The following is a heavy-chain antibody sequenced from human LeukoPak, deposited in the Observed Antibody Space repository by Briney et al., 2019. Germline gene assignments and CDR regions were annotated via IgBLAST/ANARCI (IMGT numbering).Heavy chain of an antibody. J-gene: IGHJ4*02. CDR3: ATRNSSGSTFDY. CDR1: GFTFSSYA. Sequence: GGSLRLSCAASGFTFSSYAMSWVRQAPGKGLEWVSAISGSGGSTYYADSVKGRFTISRDNSKNTLYLQMNSLRAEDTAVYYCATRNSSGSTFDYWGQGTLVTVSS. CDR2: ISGSGGST. V-gene: IGHV3-23*01. D-gene: IGHD3-22*01.